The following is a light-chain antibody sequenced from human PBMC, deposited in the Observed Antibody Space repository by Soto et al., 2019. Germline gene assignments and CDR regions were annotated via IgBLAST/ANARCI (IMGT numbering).Light chain of an antibody. J-gene: IGLJ2*01. CDR2: RNN. V-gene: IGLV1-47*01. Sequence: QSVLTHPPPASGTPGQRVTISCSVSSSNIGSNNEYWYQQVPGTAPKLLISRNNQRPSGVPDRFSGSKSGSSASLAISGLRSEVEADYYCVAWDGSLSGVIFRGGTKLTVL. CDR3: VAWDGSLSGVI. CDR1: SSNIGSNN.